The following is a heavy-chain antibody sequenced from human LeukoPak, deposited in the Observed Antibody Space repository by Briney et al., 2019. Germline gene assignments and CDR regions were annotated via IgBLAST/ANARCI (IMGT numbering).Heavy chain of an antibody. Sequence: TAGGSLTLSCAASGFSFSSYGMSCVRQPPGEGREWVSSIISSSSYTYYTTSVKGRFTISRDNAKNSLYLQMHSLRAEDTAVYYCARGCSGGSCYTGLTILLTHPNWFDPWGQGTLVTVSS. CDR2: IISSSSYT. V-gene: IGHV3-21*01. J-gene: IGHJ5*02. CDR1: GFSFSSYG. CDR3: ARGCSGGSCYTGLTILLTHPNWFDP. D-gene: IGHD2-15*01.